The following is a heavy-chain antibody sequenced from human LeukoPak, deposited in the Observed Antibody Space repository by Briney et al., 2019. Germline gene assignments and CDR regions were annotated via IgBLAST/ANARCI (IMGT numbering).Heavy chain of an antibody. J-gene: IGHJ5*02. Sequence: SETLSLTCTVSGGSISSYYWSWIRQPPGKGLEWIGYIYYSGSTNYNPSLKSRVTISVDTSKNQFSLKLSSVTAADTAVYYCARPIGGGGWFHPGGQGTLVTVSS. CDR1: GGSISSYY. D-gene: IGHD3-16*01. V-gene: IGHV4-59*01. CDR2: IYYSGST. CDR3: ARPIGGGGWFHP.